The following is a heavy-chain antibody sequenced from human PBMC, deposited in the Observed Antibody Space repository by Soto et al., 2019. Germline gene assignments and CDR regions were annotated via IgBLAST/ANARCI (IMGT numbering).Heavy chain of an antibody. J-gene: IGHJ4*02. CDR1: GGSISDIY. CDR3: ARHYYGRLHFDY. V-gene: IGHV4-59*08. CDR2: IFHTGST. Sequence: QMQLQESGPGLVKPSETLSLTCTVSGGSISDIYWSWIRQPPGKGLEWIGYIFHTGSTNYNPSLKSRVTISIATSKSQFSLRLNSVTATDTAVYYCARHYYGRLHFDYWGQGTLVSVSS. D-gene: IGHD3-10*01.